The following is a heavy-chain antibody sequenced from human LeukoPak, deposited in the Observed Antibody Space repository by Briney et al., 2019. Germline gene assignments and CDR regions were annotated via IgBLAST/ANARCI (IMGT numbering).Heavy chain of an antibody. CDR1: GGSISSYY. CDR3: ARMEVVPAARGFFDY. CDR2: IYHSGST. V-gene: IGHV4-59*12. D-gene: IGHD2-2*01. J-gene: IGHJ4*02. Sequence: SETLSLTCTVSGGSISSYYWSWIRQPPGKGLEWIGYIYHSGSTYYNPSLKSRVTISVDRPKNQFSLKLSSVTAADTAVYYCARMEVVPAARGFFDYWGQGTLVTVSS.